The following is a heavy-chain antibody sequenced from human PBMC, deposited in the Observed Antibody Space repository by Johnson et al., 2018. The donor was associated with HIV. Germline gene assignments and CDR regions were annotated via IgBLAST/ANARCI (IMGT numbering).Heavy chain of an antibody. J-gene: IGHJ3*02. V-gene: IGHV3-30*04. CDR2: ISYDGSKR. Sequence: QVQLVESGGGVVQPGRSLRLSCAASGFTFSRHGMHWGRQAPGKGLEWVAVISYDGSKRNYADSVKGRFTISRDSSKNPLYLEMNGLRAEDTAVYYCARDLTGSYAVDIWGHGTMVTVSS. D-gene: IGHD1-26*01. CDR1: GFTFSRHG. CDR3: ARDLTGSYAVDI.